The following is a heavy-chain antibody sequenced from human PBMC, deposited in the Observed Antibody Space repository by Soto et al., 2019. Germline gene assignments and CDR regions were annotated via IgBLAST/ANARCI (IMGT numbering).Heavy chain of an antibody. D-gene: IGHD1-26*01. CDR2: IRNKANSYST. Sequence: EVQLVESGGGLVQPGGSLRLSCAASGFTFSDHYVDWVRQAPGKGLEWVARIRNKANSYSTEYAASAKGRFTISRDDSKNLGYLQMSSLKTADTAVYYCARISLGSYDFKYFYYWGQGTLVTVSS. CDR1: GFTFSDHY. V-gene: IGHV3-72*01. J-gene: IGHJ4*02. CDR3: ARISLGSYDFKYFYY.